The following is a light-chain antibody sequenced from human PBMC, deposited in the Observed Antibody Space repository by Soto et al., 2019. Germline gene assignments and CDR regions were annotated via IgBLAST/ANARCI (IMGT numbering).Light chain of an antibody. CDR3: QHYGHSYI. V-gene: IGKV3-20*01. CDR2: AAS. CDR1: QSVSSSN. J-gene: IGKJ2*01. Sequence: EIVLTQSPGTLSLSPGERATLSCRASQSVSSSNLAWYQQRPGQAPRLIIFAASSRATGIADRFSGSGSGTDFSLTISRLEPEDFAVYYCQHYGHSYIFGRGTKLEIK.